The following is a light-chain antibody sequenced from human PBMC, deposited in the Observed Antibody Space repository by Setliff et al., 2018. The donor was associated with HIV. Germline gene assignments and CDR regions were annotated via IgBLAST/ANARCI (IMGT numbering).Light chain of an antibody. CDR2: EVT. V-gene: IGLV2-14*01. J-gene: IGLJ1*01. CDR1: SSDVGGYNY. Sequence: QSALPQPASVSGSPGQSITISCTGTSSDVGGYNYVSWYQQHPGKAPKLIIYEVTNRPSGVSNRFSGPKSGNTASLTISGLQAEDEADYYCSSYRSSDTGVFGTGTKVTVL. CDR3: SSYRSSDTGV.